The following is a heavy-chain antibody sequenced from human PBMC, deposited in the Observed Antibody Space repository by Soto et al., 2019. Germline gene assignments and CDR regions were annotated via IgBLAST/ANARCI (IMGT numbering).Heavy chain of an antibody. V-gene: IGHV1-18*01. J-gene: IGHJ4*02. Sequence: QVQLVQSGAEVKKPGASVKVSCKASGYTFTSYGISWVRQAPGQGLEWMGWISAYNGNTNYAQKLQGRATMTTDTSTTTAYMELRSLSSDDTAVYYCARYGDYYGSGSYPEGDYWGQGTLVTVSS. CDR3: ARYGDYYGSGSYPEGDY. D-gene: IGHD3-10*01. CDR1: GYTFTSYG. CDR2: ISAYNGNT.